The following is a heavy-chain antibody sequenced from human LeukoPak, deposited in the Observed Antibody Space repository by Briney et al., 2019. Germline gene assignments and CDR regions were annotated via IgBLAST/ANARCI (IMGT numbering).Heavy chain of an antibody. CDR2: INSDGSSA. CDR3: VRDLVGTGYHYYSYYMDV. J-gene: IGHJ6*03. V-gene: IGHV3-74*01. Sequence: PGGSLRLSCAASGFTFRSHWMHWVRQSPGKGLVWVSRINSDGSSASYADSVKGRFAISRDNAKNTLYLQMNSLRGEDTAVYYCVRDLVGTGYHYYSYYMDVWGKGTAVTVSS. D-gene: IGHD3/OR15-3a*01. CDR1: GFTFRSHW.